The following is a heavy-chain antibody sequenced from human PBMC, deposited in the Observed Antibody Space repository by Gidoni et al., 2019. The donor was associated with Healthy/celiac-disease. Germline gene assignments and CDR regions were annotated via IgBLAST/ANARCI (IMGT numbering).Heavy chain of an antibody. CDR2: ISYDGSNK. CDR1: GFTFSSYG. D-gene: IGHD2-2*01. Sequence: QVQLVESGGGVVQPGRSLRLSCAASGFTFSSYGMHWVRQAPGKGLEWVAVISYDGSNKYYADSVKGRFTISRDNSKNTLYLQMNSLRAEDTAVYYCAKEDEDQLLSGHYFDYWGQGTLVTVSS. J-gene: IGHJ4*02. V-gene: IGHV3-30*18. CDR3: AKEDEDQLLSGHYFDY.